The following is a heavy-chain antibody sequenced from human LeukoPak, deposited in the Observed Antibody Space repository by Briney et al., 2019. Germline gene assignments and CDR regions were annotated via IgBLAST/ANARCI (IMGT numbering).Heavy chain of an antibody. CDR1: GYTFTSYY. D-gene: IGHD1-1*01. Sequence: ASVKVSCKASGYTFTSYYMHWVRQAPGQGLEWMGIINPSGGSTSYAQKFQGRVTMTRDMSTSTVYMELSSLRSEDTAVYYCARDYVEDAFDIWGQGTMVTVSS. CDR3: ARDYVEDAFDI. J-gene: IGHJ3*02. V-gene: IGHV1-46*01. CDR2: INPSGGST.